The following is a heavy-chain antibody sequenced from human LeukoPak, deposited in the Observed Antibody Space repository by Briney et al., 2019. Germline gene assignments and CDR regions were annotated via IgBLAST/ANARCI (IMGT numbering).Heavy chain of an antibody. V-gene: IGHV3-23*01. Sequence: GGSLRLSCAASGFTFRNAWMSWVRQAPGKGLEWVSAISGSGGSTYYADSVKGRFTISRDNSKNTLYLQMNSLRAEDTAVYYCAKPPASYNWFDPWGQGTLVTVSS. J-gene: IGHJ5*02. CDR2: ISGSGGST. CDR3: AKPPASYNWFDP. CDR1: GFTFRNAW.